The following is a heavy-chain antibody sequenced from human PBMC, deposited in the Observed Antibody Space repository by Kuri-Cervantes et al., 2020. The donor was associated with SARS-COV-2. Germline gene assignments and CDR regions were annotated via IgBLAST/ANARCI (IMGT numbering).Heavy chain of an antibody. V-gene: IGHV3-7*01. Sequence: ETLSLTCAASGFTFSSYWMSWVRQAPGKGLEWVANIKQDGSEKYYVDSVKGRFTISRDNAKNSLYLQMNSLRAEDTAVYYCANDGGDTVLLFDYWGQGTLVTVSS. CDR1: GFTFSSYW. D-gene: IGHD5-18*01. CDR3: ANDGGDTVLLFDY. CDR2: IKQDGSEK. J-gene: IGHJ4*02.